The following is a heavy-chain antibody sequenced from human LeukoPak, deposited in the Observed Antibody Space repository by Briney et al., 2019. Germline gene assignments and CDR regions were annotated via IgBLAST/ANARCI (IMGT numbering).Heavy chain of an antibody. D-gene: IGHD6-25*01. CDR3: ASGGAPAGY. J-gene: IGHJ4*02. CDR2: ISNSSAST. Sequence: PGGSLRLSCAASGFTFSSYAMSWVRQAPGKGLEWVSSISNSSASTYYADSVKGRFTISRDNSKNTLYLQMNSLRAEDTAVYYCASGGAPAGYWGQGTLVIVSS. V-gene: IGHV3-23*01. CDR1: GFTFSSYA.